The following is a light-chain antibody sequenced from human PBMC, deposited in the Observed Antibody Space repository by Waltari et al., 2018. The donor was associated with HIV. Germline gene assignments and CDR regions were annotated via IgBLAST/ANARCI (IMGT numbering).Light chain of an antibody. J-gene: IGKJ2*01. CDR1: QSVSNY. CDR3: QQRSKWPPVST. V-gene: IGKV3-11*01. CDR2: DAS. Sequence: EILLTQSPATLSLSPGERATLSCRASQSVSNYLAWYQQKPGQAPRLLIYDASNRATGIPARFSGSGSGTDFTLTIGSLEAEDFAVYFCQQRSKWPPVSTFGQGTKLEIK.